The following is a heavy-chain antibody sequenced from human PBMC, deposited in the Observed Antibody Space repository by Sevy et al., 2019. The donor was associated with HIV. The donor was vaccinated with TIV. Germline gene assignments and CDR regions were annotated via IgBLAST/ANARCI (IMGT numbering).Heavy chain of an antibody. CDR1: GYTFTGQY. CDR2: IIPIFGTA. D-gene: IGHD2-2*01. J-gene: IGHJ5*02. V-gene: IGHV1-69*13. Sequence: ASVKVSCKASGYTFTGQYIHWVRQAPGQGLEWMGGIIPIFGTANYAQKFQGRVTITADESTSTAYMELSSLRSEDTAVYYCARALGPLVPVGPWFDPWGQGTLVTVSS. CDR3: ARALGPLVPVGPWFDP.